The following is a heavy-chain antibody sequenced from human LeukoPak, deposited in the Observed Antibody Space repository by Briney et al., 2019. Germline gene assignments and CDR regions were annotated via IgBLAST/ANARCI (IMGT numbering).Heavy chain of an antibody. CDR1: GFTFSNYA. CDR2: IGGSGGST. V-gene: IGHV3-23*01. CDR3: AKPINYYYDSSGYYLFPGFDY. J-gene: IGHJ4*02. Sequence: GGSLRLSCAASGFTFSNYAMSWVRQAPGKGLEWVSAIGGSGGSTYYADSVKGRFTISRDNSKNTLYLQMNSLRAEDTAVYYCAKPINYYYDSSGYYLFPGFDYWGQGTLVTVSS. D-gene: IGHD3-22*01.